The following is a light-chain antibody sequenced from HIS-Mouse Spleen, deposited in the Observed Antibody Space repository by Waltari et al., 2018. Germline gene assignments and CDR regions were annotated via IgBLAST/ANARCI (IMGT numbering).Light chain of an antibody. CDR1: SSTIGSNY. J-gene: IGLJ3*02. Sequence: QSVLTQPPSASGTPGQRVTISCSGRSSTIGSNYVYGYQQLPGTAPKLLSYRNNQRPSGVPDRFSGSKSGTSASLAISGLRSEDEADYYCAAWDDSLSGWVFGGGTKLTVL. CDR3: AAWDDSLSGWV. V-gene: IGLV1-47*01. CDR2: RNN.